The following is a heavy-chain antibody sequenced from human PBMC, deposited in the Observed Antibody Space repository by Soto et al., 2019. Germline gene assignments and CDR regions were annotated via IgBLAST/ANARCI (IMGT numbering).Heavy chain of an antibody. V-gene: IGHV3-53*01. CDR2: IYSGGST. CDR3: ARNYGDYVLHFDY. D-gene: IGHD4-17*01. J-gene: IGHJ4*02. CDR1: GFTVSSHY. Sequence: GGSLRLSCAASGFTVSSHYMSWVRQAPGKGLEWVSLIYSGGSTYYADSVKGRFTISRDNSKNTLYLQMNSLRAEDTAVYYCARNYGDYVLHFDYWGQGTLVTVSS.